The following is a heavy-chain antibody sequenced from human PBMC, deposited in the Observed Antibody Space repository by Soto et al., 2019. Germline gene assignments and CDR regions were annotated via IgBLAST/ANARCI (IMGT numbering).Heavy chain of an antibody. CDR2: IYYSGNT. J-gene: IGHJ6*03. CDR1: GGSISSYY. CDR3: ARSDIVVVVPATDSNMDV. V-gene: IGHV4-59*08. D-gene: IGHD2-15*01. Sequence: SETLSLTCTVSGGSISSYYWSWIRQPPGKGLEWIGYIYYSGNTNYNPSLKSRVTISVDTSTKHFSLKLNSVTAADTAVYYCARSDIVVVVPATDSNMDVWGKGTTVTVSS.